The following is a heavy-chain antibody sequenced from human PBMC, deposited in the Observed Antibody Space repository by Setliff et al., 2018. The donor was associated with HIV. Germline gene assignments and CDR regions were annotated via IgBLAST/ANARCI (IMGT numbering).Heavy chain of an antibody. V-gene: IGHV3-7*05. Sequence: PGGSLRLSCATSGFTFRDYWMTWVRQAPGGGLQWVASISPDGSEKSLVDSVKGRFTISRDNSKNTLYLQMNSLRAEDTAVYYCARGVFDYWGQGALVTVSS. CDR3: ARGVFDY. CDR1: GFTFRDYW. CDR2: ISPDGSEK. J-gene: IGHJ4*02.